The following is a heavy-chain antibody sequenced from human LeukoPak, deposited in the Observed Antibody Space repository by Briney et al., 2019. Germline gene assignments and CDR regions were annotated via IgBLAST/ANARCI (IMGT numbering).Heavy chain of an antibody. CDR2: ISYDGSNK. V-gene: IGHV3-30*18. CDR1: GFTFSSFG. J-gene: IGHJ4*02. D-gene: IGHD5-12*01. CDR3: AKALRGYDPFDY. Sequence: GGSLRLSCAASGFTFSSFGMHWVRQAPGKGLECVAVISYDGSNKYYADSVKGRFTISRDNSKNTLYLQMNSLRAEDTAVYYCAKALRGYDPFDYWGQGTLVTVSS.